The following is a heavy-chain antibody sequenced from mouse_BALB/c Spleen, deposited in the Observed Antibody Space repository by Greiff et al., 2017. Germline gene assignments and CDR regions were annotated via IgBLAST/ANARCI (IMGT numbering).Heavy chain of an antibody. CDR1: GYTFTSYW. Sequence: VQLQQSGAELAKPGASVKMSCKASGYTFTSYWMHWVKQRPGQGLEWIGYINPSTGYTEYNQKFKDKATLTADKSSSTAYMQLSSLTSEDSAVYYCARSAIGYDDYWGQGTTLTVSS. CDR3: ARSAIGYDDY. V-gene: IGHV1-7*01. D-gene: IGHD2-14*01. CDR2: INPSTGYT. J-gene: IGHJ2*01.